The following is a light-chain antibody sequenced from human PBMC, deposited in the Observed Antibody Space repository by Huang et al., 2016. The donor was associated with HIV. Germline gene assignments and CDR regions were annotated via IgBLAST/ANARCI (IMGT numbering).Light chain of an antibody. J-gene: IGKJ1*01. V-gene: IGKV2-28*01. CDR2: LGS. CDR3: MQALQTPK. CDR1: QSLLHINGYNY. Sequence: DIVMTQSPLSLPVTPGEPASISCRSSQSLLHINGYNYLDWYLQKPGQSPQLLIYLGSNRASGVPDRFSGSGSGTDFTLKISRVEAEDVGVYYCMQALQTPKFGQGTKVEIK.